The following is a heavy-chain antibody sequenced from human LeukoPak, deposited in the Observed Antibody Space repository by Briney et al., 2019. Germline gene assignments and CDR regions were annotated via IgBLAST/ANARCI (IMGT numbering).Heavy chain of an antibody. CDR2: INPNSGGT. Sequence: GASVKVSCKASGYTFTDNYIQWVRQAPGQGLEWMGWINPNSGGTNSAQKFQGRVTMTRDTSVSTAYMELSRLRSDDTAVYHCARDHCTSSGCYEYYYYGMDVWGQGTTVTVSS. CDR1: GYTFTDNY. CDR3: ARDHCTSSGCYEYYYYGMDV. J-gene: IGHJ6*02. D-gene: IGHD2-2*01. V-gene: IGHV1-2*02.